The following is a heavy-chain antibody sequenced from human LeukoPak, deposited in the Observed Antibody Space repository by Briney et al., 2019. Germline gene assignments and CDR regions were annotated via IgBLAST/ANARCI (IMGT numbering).Heavy chain of an antibody. CDR1: GYTFTSYD. V-gene: IGHV1-8*01. CDR2: MNPNSGNT. J-gene: IGHJ4*02. Sequence: ASVKVSCKASGYTFTSYDINWVRQATGQGLEWMGWMNPNSGNTGYAQKFQGRVTMTRDTSISTAYMELSRLRSDDTAVYYCARESCSSTSCYSYDYWGQGTLVTVSS. CDR3: ARESCSSTSCYSYDY. D-gene: IGHD2-2*01.